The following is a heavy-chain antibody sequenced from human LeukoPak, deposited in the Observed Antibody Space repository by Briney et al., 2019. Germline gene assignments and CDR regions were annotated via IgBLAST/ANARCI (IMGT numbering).Heavy chain of an antibody. J-gene: IGHJ3*01. CDR1: GYTFTEYY. V-gene: IGHV1-2*02. Sequence: ASVKVSCKASGYTFTEYYMHWVRQAPGQGLEWMGWINPNSGGANYAENFQGRVTMTRDTSISTAYMELSSLRYDDTALYYCARERNSGDYGNAFDVWGQGTKVTVS. CDR3: ARERNSGDYGNAFDV. CDR2: INPNSGGA. D-gene: IGHD3-16*01.